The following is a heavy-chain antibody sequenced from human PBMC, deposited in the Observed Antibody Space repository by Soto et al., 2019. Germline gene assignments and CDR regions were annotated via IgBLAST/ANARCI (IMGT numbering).Heavy chain of an antibody. D-gene: IGHD6-13*01. CDR2: IFHSGST. Sequence: SETLSLTCSVSRAFINSGGFYYSWIRQPPGKGLEWLGYIFHSGSTLYNPSLRGRLTLSADTSRNQLSLYLTSVTAADTAVYEGVRGGIAGHWFDPWGKGILVPVAS. V-gene: IGHV4-31*03. CDR1: RAFINSGGFY. CDR3: VRGGIAGHWFDP. J-gene: IGHJ5*02.